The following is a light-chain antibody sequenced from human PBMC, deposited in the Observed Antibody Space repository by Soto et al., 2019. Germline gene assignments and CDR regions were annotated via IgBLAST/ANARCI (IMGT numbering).Light chain of an antibody. CDR1: HSLMYSDGISY. CDR3: MQGTHWPPGT. CDR2: KAS. Sequence: DVVMTQSPLSLPVTLGQPASISCRSSHSLMYSDGISYLSWFQQRPGQSPRRLIYKASNRDSWVPDRFSGSGSGTDFTLKISRVEADDVGVYYCMQGTHWPPGTLGQGNKLEIK. J-gene: IGKJ2*01. V-gene: IGKV2-30*01.